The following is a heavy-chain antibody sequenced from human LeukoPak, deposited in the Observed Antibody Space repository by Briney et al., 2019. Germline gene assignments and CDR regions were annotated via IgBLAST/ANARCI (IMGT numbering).Heavy chain of an antibody. J-gene: IGHJ4*02. CDR3: ARGPPPGYYDSSGYHN. Sequence: SETLSLTCAVYGGSFSGYYWSWIRQPPGKGLGWIGEINHSGSTNYNPSPKSRVTISVDTSKNQFSLKLSSVTAADTAVYYCARGPPPGYYDSSGYHNWGQGTLVTVSS. D-gene: IGHD3-22*01. CDR2: INHSGST. CDR1: GGSFSGYY. V-gene: IGHV4-34*01.